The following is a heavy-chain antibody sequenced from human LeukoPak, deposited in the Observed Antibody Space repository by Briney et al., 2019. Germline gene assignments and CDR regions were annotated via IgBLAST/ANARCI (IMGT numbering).Heavy chain of an antibody. CDR1: GFTFSSYA. CDR3: ARDGYSYGYPDY. D-gene: IGHD5-18*01. J-gene: IGHJ4*02. CDR2: ISGSGGST. Sequence: PGGSRRLSCAASGFTFSSYAMSWVRQAPGKGLEWVSAISGSGGSTYYADSVKGRFTISRDNSKSTLYLQMNSLRAEDTAVYYCARDGYSYGYPDYWGQGTLVTVSS. V-gene: IGHV3-23*01.